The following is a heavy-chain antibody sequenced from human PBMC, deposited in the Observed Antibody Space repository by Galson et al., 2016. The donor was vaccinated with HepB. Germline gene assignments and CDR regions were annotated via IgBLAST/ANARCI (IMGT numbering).Heavy chain of an antibody. Sequence: SLRLSCAASGFIFSDYDMHWVRQVTGKSLEWVSAIDSAGDTFYPGSVKGRFTISRDNAKESLYLQMNSLTAEDTGLYYCVRDGATWHFDFWGRGTLVTVSS. CDR1: GFIFSDYD. D-gene: IGHD1-26*01. CDR2: IDSAGDT. V-gene: IGHV3-13*01. CDR3: VRDGATWHFDF. J-gene: IGHJ2*01.